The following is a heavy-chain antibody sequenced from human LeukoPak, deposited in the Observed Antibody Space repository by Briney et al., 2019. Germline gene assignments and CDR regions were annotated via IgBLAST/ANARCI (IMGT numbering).Heavy chain of an antibody. CDR1: GFTFSSYA. Sequence: GGSLRLSCAASGFTFSSYAMCWVRQAPGKGLEWVSGISGSGGSTYYLDSVKGRFTISRDNAKKSLHLQMNSLRAEDTAVYYCARLIGYCSENRCFGWFDPWGQGTQVTVSS. D-gene: IGHD2-15*01. V-gene: IGHV3-23*01. CDR3: ARLIGYCSENRCFGWFDP. CDR2: ISGSGGST. J-gene: IGHJ5*02.